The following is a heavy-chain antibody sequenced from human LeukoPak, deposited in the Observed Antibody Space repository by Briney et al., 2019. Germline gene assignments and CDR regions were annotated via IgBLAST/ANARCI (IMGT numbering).Heavy chain of an antibody. V-gene: IGHV4-39*07. CDR3: AREMRAADGFAT. D-gene: IGHD6-13*01. J-gene: IGHJ3*02. Sequence: PSETLSLTCTVSGGSISSSSYYWGWIRQPPGKGLEWIGSIYYSGSTYYDPSLKSRVTISVDKSKNQFSLKLSSMTAADTAVYYCAREMRAADGFATWGQGTMVTVSS. CDR2: IYYSGST. CDR1: GGSISSSSYY.